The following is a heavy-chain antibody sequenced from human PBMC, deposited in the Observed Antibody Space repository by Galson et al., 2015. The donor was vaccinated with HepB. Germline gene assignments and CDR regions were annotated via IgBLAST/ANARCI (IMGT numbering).Heavy chain of an antibody. D-gene: IGHD4-11*01. CDR1: GFSLSTSGMC. J-gene: IGHJ6*02. Sequence: PALVKPTQTLTLTCTFSGFSLSTSGMCVSWIRQPPGKALEWLALIDWDDDKYYSTSLKTRLTISKDTSKNQVVLTMTNMDPVDTATYYCARGTTRKKYYYGMDVWGQGTTVTVSS. CDR3: ARGTTRKKYYYGMDV. V-gene: IGHV2-70*01. CDR2: IDWDDDK.